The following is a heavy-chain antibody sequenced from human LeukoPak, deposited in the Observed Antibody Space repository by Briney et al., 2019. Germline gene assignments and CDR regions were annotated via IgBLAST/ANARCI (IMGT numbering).Heavy chain of an antibody. CDR3: ASVVAARRGY. V-gene: IGHV3-21*01. CDR2: ISSSSSYI. J-gene: IGHJ4*02. Sequence: GGSLRLSCAASGFTFSDYAMHWVRQAPGEGLEWVSSISSSSSYIYYADSVKGRFTISRDNAKNSLYLQMNSLRAEDTAVYYCASVVAARRGYWGQGTLVTVSS. D-gene: IGHD6-6*01. CDR1: GFTFSDYA.